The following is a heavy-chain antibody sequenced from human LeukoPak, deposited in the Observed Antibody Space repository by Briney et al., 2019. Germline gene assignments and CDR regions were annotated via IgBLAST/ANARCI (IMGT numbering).Heavy chain of an antibody. CDR3: ARSYSGYDSGVMDY. Sequence: SSETLSLTCAVYGGSFSGYYWSWIRQPPGKGLEWIGEINHSGSTNYNPSLKSRVTISVDTSKNQFSLKLSSVTAADTAVYYCARSYSGYDSGVMDYWGQGTLVTVSS. J-gene: IGHJ4*02. D-gene: IGHD5-12*01. CDR2: INHSGST. CDR1: GGSFSGYY. V-gene: IGHV4-34*01.